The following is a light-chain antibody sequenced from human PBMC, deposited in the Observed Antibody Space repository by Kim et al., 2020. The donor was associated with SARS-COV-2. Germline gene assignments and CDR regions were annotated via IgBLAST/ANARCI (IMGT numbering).Light chain of an antibody. CDR1: QSISSW. Sequence: ASVGDRVTITCRDSQSISSWLAWYQQKPGKAPKLLIYDASSLESGVPSRFSGSGSGTEFTLTISSLQPDDFATYYCQQYNSYSWTFGQGTKVEIK. J-gene: IGKJ1*01. CDR3: QQYNSYSWT. CDR2: DAS. V-gene: IGKV1-5*01.